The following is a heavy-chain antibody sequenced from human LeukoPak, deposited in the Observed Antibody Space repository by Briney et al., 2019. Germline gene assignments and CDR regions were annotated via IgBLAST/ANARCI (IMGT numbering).Heavy chain of an antibody. Sequence: GGSLRLSCAASGFTFSSYGMHWVRQAPGKGLEWVAFIRYDGSNKYYADSVKGRFTISRDNSKNTLYLQMNSLRAEDTAVYYCATHITIFGVVTDYWGQGTLVTVSS. CDR3: ATHITIFGVVTDY. CDR2: IRYDGSNK. J-gene: IGHJ4*02. CDR1: GFTFSSYG. V-gene: IGHV3-30*02. D-gene: IGHD3-3*01.